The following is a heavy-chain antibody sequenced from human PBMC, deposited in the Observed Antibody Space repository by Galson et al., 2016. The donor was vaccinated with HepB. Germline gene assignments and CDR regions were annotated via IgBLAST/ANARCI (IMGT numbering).Heavy chain of an antibody. CDR3: GRDADYDFWSGSYTLIDY. D-gene: IGHD3-3*01. V-gene: IGHV1-46*03. CDR1: GYTFTSYF. Sequence: SVKVSCKASGYTFTSYFIHWVRQAPGQGLEWMGVIHPSDGSTIYAQKFQGRVIMNRDTSTTTVYMELNSLKSEDTAVYYCGRDADYDFWSGSYTLIDYWGHGTQVTVSS. J-gene: IGHJ4*01. CDR2: IHPSDGST.